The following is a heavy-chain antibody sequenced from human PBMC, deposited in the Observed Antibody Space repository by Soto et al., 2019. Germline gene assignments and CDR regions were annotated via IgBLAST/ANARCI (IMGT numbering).Heavy chain of an antibody. CDR3: ARGGGTVTTQRYYYYMDV. CDR2: IKQDGSEK. CDR1: GFTFSSYW. D-gene: IGHD4-4*01. J-gene: IGHJ6*03. V-gene: IGHV3-7*01. Sequence: LRLSCAASGFTFSSYWMSWVRQAPGKGLEWVANIKQDGSEKYYVDSVKGRFTISRDNAKNSLYLQMNSLRAEDTAVYYCARGGGTVTTQRYYYYMDVWGKGTTVTVSS.